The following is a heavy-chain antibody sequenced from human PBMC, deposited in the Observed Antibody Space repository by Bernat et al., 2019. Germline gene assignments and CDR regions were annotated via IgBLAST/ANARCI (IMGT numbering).Heavy chain of an antibody. J-gene: IGHJ5*02. CDR1: GFTFSSYA. CDR3: AKSSALLVPVWFDP. V-gene: IGHV3-23*01. D-gene: IGHD2-21*02. Sequence: EVQLLDSGGGLVQPGGSLRLSCAASGFTFSSYAMSWVRQAPGKGLEWVSAISGSGGSTSYADSVKGRFTISRDNSKNTQYLQMSSLRAEDAAIYYCAKSSALLVPVWFDPWGQGTLVTVSS. CDR2: ISGSGGST.